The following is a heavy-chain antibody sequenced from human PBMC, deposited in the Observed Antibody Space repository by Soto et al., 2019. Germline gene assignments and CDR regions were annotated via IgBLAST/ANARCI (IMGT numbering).Heavy chain of an antibody. CDR2: IYSDGTT. CDR1: GFTVSSNY. V-gene: IGHV3-53*02. J-gene: IGHJ4*02. Sequence: EVQVVETGGGLIQPGGSLRLSCAVSGFTVSSNYMNWVRRAPGKGLEWVSVIYSDGTTVYADSVKARFTISRDSSRNTLYLQMNSLRAEDTAVYYCARGLSLSEWWFDYWGQGTLVTVSS. CDR3: ARGLSLSEWWFDY. D-gene: IGHD2-8*01.